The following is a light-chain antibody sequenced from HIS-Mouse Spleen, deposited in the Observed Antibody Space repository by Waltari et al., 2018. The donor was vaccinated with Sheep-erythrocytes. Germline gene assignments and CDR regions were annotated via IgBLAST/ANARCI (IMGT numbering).Light chain of an antibody. Sequence: QSALTQPRSVSGSPGQSVTISCTGTSSDVGGYNYVSWYQQHPGKAPKLMLYDVSKRPSGVPDRVSGSKYGNTASLTISGLQAEDEADYYCCSYAGSYNHVFATGTKVTVL. CDR2: DVS. J-gene: IGLJ1*01. V-gene: IGLV2-11*01. CDR3: CSYAGSYNHV. CDR1: SSDVGGYNY.